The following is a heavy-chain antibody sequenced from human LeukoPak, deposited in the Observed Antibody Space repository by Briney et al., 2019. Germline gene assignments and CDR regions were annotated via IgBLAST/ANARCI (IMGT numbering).Heavy chain of an antibody. V-gene: IGHV4-39*01. CDR3: ASLLLGSPDY. CDR1: GGSISSSSYY. D-gene: IGHD3-22*01. J-gene: IGHJ4*02. CDR2: IYYSGST. Sequence: SETLSLTCTVSGGSISSSSYYWGWIRQPPGKGLEWIGSIYYSGSTYHNPSLKSRVTISVDTSKNQFSLKLSSVTAADTAVYYCASLLLGSPDYWGQGTLVTVSS.